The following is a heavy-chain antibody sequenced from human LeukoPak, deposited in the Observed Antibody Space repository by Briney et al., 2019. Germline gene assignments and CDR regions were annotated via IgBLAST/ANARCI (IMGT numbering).Heavy chain of an antibody. CDR3: ARDWYYYGSGSYLRWFDP. Sequence: SETLSLTCTVSGYSISSGYYWGWIRQPPGKGLEWIGSFYHSGSTYYNPSLKSRVTISVDTSKNQFSLKLSSVTAADTAVYYCARDWYYYGSGSYLRWFDPWGQGTLVTVSS. CDR1: GYSISSGYY. J-gene: IGHJ5*02. V-gene: IGHV4-38-2*02. CDR2: FYHSGST. D-gene: IGHD3-10*01.